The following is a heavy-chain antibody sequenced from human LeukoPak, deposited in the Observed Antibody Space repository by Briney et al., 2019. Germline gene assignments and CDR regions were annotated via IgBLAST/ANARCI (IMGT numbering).Heavy chain of an antibody. CDR1: GFTFSSYG. J-gene: IGHJ4*02. CDR3: ARERSPMIVVVTPNY. Sequence: GESLRLSCAASGFTFSSYGMHWVRQAPGKGLEWVAFIRYDGSNKYYADSVKGRFTISRDNSKNTLYLQMNSLRAEDTAVYYCARERSPMIVVVTPNYWGQGTLVTVSS. CDR2: IRYDGSNK. D-gene: IGHD3-22*01. V-gene: IGHV3-30*02.